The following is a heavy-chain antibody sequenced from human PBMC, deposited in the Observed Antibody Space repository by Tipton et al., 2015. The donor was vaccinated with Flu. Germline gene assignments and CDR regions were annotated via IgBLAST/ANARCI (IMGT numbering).Heavy chain of an antibody. V-gene: IGHV4-59*01. CDR3: ARVRLSGDMDV. D-gene: IGHD3-3*01. CDR2: IYYSGST. J-gene: IGHJ6*02. CDR1: GGSISSYY. Sequence: TLSLTCTVSGGSISSYYWSWIRQPPGKGLEWIGYIYYSGSTNYNPSLKSRVTVSVDTSKNQFSLKLTSVTAADTAVYYCARVRLSGDMDVWGQGTTVTVSS.